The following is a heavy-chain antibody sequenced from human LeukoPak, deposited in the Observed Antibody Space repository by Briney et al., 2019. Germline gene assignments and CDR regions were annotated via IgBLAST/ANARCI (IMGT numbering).Heavy chain of an antibody. CDR2: ITTSGGT. CDR1: GFNFRDAA. J-gene: IGHJ1*01. V-gene: IGHV3-23*01. CDR3: AKNSPKPAGTYFQH. Sequence: GGSLRLSCAASGFNFRDAAMTWVRLAPAPGKGLEWVSTITTSGGTNYADSVKGRFTISRDNSKNTLYLQMNSLRAEDTAVYYCAKNSPKPAGTYFQHCGQGTLVTVSS. D-gene: IGHD2-2*01.